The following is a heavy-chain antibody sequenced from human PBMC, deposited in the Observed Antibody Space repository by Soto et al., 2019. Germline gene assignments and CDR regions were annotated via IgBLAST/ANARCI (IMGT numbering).Heavy chain of an antibody. CDR1: GGTFSSYS. CDR3: AREGGYYYDSSGYYRPHFDY. J-gene: IGHJ4*02. CDR2: IIPIFGTA. D-gene: IGHD3-22*01. Sequence: SVKVSCKASGGTFSSYSISWVRQAPGQGLEWMGGIIPIFGTANYAQKFQGRVTITADESTSTAYMELSSLRSEDTAVYYCAREGGYYYDSSGYYRPHFDYWGQGTLVTVSS. V-gene: IGHV1-69*13.